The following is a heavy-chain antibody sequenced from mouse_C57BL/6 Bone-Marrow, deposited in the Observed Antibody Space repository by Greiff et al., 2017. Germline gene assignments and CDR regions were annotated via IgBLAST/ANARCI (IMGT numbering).Heavy chain of an antibody. CDR2: INPSSGYT. Sequence: VKLMESGAELARPGASVKMSCKASGYTFTSYTMHWVKQRPGQGLEWIGYINPSSGYTKYNQKFKDKATLTADKSSSTAYMQLSSLTSEDSAVYYCARGNYGPFAYWGQGTLVTVSA. D-gene: IGHD1-1*02. CDR3: ARGNYGPFAY. V-gene: IGHV1-4*01. CDR1: GYTFTSYT. J-gene: IGHJ3*01.